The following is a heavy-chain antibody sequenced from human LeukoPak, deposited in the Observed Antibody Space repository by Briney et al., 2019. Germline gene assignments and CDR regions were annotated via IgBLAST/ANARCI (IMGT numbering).Heavy chain of an antibody. J-gene: IGHJ4*02. CDR2: IPYDGSNE. D-gene: IGHD1-7*01. V-gene: IGHV3-30*02. Sequence: GGSLRLSCAASGFTFSSFGMHWVRQAPGKGLEWVAFIPYDGSNEYYADSVKGRFTISRHNSKNTLSLQMNSLRPEDTAVYYCARTTTFDYWGQGTLVTVSS. CDR3: ARTTTFDY. CDR1: GFTFSSFG.